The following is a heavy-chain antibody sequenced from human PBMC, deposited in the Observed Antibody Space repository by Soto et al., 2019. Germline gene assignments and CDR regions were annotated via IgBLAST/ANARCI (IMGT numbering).Heavy chain of an antibody. J-gene: IGHJ2*01. CDR2: IYYSGST. V-gene: IGHV4-59*01. CDR3: ARVGGREGGFDL. CDR1: GGSISSYY. D-gene: IGHD3-10*01. Sequence: QVQLQESGPGLVKPSETLSLTCTVSGGSISSYYWSWIRQPPGKGLEWIGYIYYSGSTNYNPSLKSRVTVPVDTSKNQLSLQRSSVTAADTAVYYCARVGGREGGFDLWGRGTMVTVSS.